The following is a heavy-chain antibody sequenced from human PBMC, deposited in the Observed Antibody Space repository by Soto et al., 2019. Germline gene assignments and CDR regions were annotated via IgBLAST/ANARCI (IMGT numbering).Heavy chain of an antibody. Sequence: QVQLQESGPGLVKPSQTLSLTCTVSGGSISSGGYYWSWIRQHPGKGLEWIGYIYYSGSTYYNPSLKSRVTISVDTSKNQFSLKLSSVTAADTTVYYCANYYDSRGAFDIWGQGTMVTVSS. CDR1: GGSISSGGYY. CDR3: ANYYDSRGAFDI. CDR2: IYYSGST. V-gene: IGHV4-31*03. D-gene: IGHD3-22*01. J-gene: IGHJ3*02.